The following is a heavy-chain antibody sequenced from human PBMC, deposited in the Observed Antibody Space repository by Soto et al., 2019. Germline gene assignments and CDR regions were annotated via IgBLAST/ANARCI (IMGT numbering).Heavy chain of an antibody. Sequence: EMQLVQSGGGLVRPGGSLRLSCEVSGFNFTAYWMHWVRQAPGKGLEWVSRIDHDGSSTTFADSVKGRFTISRDNVKNTTYRRMNCLRAEDMAVYHCGRDVNALYSGASYGRLVLWGQGSLVTVSS. CDR2: IDHDGSST. CDR3: GRDVNALYSGASYGRLVL. V-gene: IGHV3-74*03. CDR1: GFNFTAYW. J-gene: IGHJ4*02. D-gene: IGHD1-26*01.